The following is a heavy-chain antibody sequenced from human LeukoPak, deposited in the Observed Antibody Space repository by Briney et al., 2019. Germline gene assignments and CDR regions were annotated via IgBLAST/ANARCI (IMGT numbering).Heavy chain of an antibody. V-gene: IGHV4-59*01. J-gene: IGHJ4*02. CDR3: ARGTGTNSNY. CDR2: IYYSGST. CDR1: GGSISSYF. D-gene: IGHD1-7*01. Sequence: PSETLSLTCTVSGGSISSYFWSWIRQPPGKGLEWIGYIYYSGSTNYNPSLKSRVTISVNTSKNQFSLKLGSVTAADTAVYYCARGTGTNSNYWGQGTLVTVSS.